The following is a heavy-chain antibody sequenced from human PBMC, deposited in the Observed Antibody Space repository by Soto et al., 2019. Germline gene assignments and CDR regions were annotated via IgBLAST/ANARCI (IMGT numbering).Heavy chain of an antibody. CDR1: GGSISSYY. V-gene: IGHV4-59*01. CDR3: ARSRGYTGYDTYHFDY. CDR2: VSNSGST. D-gene: IGHD5-12*01. J-gene: IGHJ4*02. Sequence: SETLSLTCTVSGGSISSYYWSWIRQPPGKGLEWIGFVSNSGSTIYNPSLKSRVTISVDTSKSHFSLKLNSMTAADTAVYYCARSRGYTGYDTYHFDYWGRGILVTVSS.